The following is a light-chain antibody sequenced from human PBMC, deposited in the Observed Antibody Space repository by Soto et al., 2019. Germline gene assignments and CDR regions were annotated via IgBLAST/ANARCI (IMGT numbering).Light chain of an antibody. J-gene: IGLJ3*02. V-gene: IGLV2-11*01. CDR1: SSDVGGYNY. Sequence: QSALTQPRSVSGSPGPSVTISCTGTSSDVGGYNYVSWYQQHPGKDPKPMIYDVSKRPSGVPDRFSGSKSGNTASLTISGLQAEDEADYYCCSYAGSYTWVFGGGTKLTVL. CDR3: CSYAGSYTWV. CDR2: DVS.